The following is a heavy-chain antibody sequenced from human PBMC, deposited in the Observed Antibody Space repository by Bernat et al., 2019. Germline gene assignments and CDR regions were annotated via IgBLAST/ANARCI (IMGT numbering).Heavy chain of an antibody. CDR3: ARLMTTVTDYYGMDV. Sequence: QVQLQESGPGLVKPSETLSLTCTVSGGSISSYYWSWIRQPPGKGLEWIGYIYYSGSTNYNPSLKSRVTISVDTSKNQFSLKLSSVIAADTAVYYCARLMTTVTDYYGMDVWGQGTTVTVSS. CDR2: IYYSGST. D-gene: IGHD4-17*01. CDR1: GGSISSYY. J-gene: IGHJ6*02. V-gene: IGHV4-59*08.